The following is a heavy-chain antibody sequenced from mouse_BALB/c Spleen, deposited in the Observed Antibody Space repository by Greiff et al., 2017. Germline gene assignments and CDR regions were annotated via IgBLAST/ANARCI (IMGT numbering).Heavy chain of an antibody. CDR3: ATGVVGGYYFDY. CDR1: GFNIKDTY. V-gene: IGHV14-3*02. D-gene: IGHD1-1*01. CDR2: IDPANGNT. J-gene: IGHJ2*01. Sequence: VQLQQSGAELVKPGASVKLSCTASGFNIKDTYMHWVKQRPEQGLEWIGRIDPANGNTKYDPKFQGKATITADTSSNTAYLQLSSLTSEDTAVYYCATGVVGGYYFDYWGQGTTLTVSS.